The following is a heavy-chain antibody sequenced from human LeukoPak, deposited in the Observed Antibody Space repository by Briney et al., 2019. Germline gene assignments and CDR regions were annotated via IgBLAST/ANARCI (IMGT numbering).Heavy chain of an antibody. V-gene: IGHV1-18*01. CDR3: ARVLRFLEWLLYSEDYYYYMDV. CDR2: ISAYNGNT. CDR1: GYTFTSYG. J-gene: IGHJ6*03. Sequence: ASVKVSCKASGYTFTSYGISWVRQAPGQGLEWMGWISAYNGNTNYAQKLQGRVTMTTDTSTSTAYMELRSLRSDDTAVYYCARVLRFLEWLLYSEDYYYYMDVWGKGTTVTVSS. D-gene: IGHD3-3*01.